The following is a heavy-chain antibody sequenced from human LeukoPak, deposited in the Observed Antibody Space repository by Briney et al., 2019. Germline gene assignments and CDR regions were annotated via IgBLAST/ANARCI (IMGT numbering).Heavy chain of an antibody. V-gene: IGHV4-34*01. CDR3: ARQAATTGYYLFDF. J-gene: IGHJ4*02. CDR1: GASLSDYY. Sequence: SETLSLTCAVYGASLSDYYWSWVRQSPGKGLEWIGEVHHRGSTKYNPSLKSRVSMSVDTSKNQFSLKLRFVTAADTAVYYCARQAATTGYYLFDFWGQGNLLIVSS. CDR2: VHHRGST. D-gene: IGHD3-9*01.